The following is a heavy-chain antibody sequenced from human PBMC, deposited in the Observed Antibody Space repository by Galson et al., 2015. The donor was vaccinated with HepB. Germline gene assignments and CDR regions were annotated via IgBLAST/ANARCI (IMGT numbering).Heavy chain of an antibody. CDR3: AREESERSFDY. CDR1: GFTFSSYA. D-gene: IGHD3-3*01. CDR2: ISYDGSNK. V-gene: IGHV3-30-3*01. Sequence: SLRLSCAASGFTFSSYAMHWVRQAPGKGLEWVAVISYDGSNKYYADSVKGQFTISRDNSKNTLYLQMNSPRAEDTAVYYCAREESERSFDYWGQGTLVTVSS. J-gene: IGHJ4*02.